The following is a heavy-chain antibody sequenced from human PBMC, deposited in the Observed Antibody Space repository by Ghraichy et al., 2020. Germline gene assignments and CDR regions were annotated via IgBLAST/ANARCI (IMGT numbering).Heavy chain of an antibody. D-gene: IGHD1-26*01. V-gene: IGHV3-23*01. CDR3: AKGWAPFDS. CDR1: GSTFSSYA. J-gene: IGHJ4*02. CDR2: ISASGGST. Sequence: GGSRRLSCAASGSTFSSYAMSWVRQAPGKGLEWVSAISASGGSTYYADSVKGRFTISGDNSKTTLYLQMNSLRAEDTAVYYCAKGWAPFDSGGRGTLVTVSS.